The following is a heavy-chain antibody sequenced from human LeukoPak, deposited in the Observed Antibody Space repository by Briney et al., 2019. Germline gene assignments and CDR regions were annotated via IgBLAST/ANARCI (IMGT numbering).Heavy chain of an antibody. CDR1: GFTFSSYA. D-gene: IGHD3-10*01. J-gene: IGHJ4*02. V-gene: IGHV3-30-3*01. CDR2: ISYDGSNK. CDR3: ARDPDHRVVVPKLDY. Sequence: GGSLRLSCAASGFTFSSYAMHWVRQAPGKGLEWVAVISYDGSNKYYADSVKGRFTISRDNSKNTLYLQMNSLRAEDTALYYCARDPDHRVVVPKLDYWAREPWSPSPQ.